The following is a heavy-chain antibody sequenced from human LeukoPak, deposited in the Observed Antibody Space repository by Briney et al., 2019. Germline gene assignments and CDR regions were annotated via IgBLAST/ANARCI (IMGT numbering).Heavy chain of an antibody. CDR1: GGSISSGGYY. CDR3: ARGSEYCSSTSCYGVMYYGMDV. J-gene: IGHJ6*02. CDR2: IYYSGST. V-gene: IGHV4-31*03. D-gene: IGHD2-2*01. Sequence: PSETLSLTCTVSGGSISSGGYYWSWIRQHPGKGLEWIGYIYYSGSTYYNPSLKSRVTISVDTSKNQFSLKLSSVTAADTAVYYCARGSEYCSSTSCYGVMYYGMDVWGQGTTVTVSS.